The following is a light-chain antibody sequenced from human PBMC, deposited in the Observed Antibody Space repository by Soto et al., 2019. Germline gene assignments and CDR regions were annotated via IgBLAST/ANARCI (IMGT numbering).Light chain of an antibody. V-gene: IGKV2-28*01. J-gene: IGKJ5*01. CDR3: LQALQTSIT. Sequence: ITQSPLSLPVTPGGPASSACSWNESLLHSNGYNYLDWYLQKPGQSPQLLIYLGSNRASGVPDRFSGSGSGTDSTLKISRVEAEDVGVYYCLQALQTSITFGQGTRLEIK. CDR1: ESLLHSNGYNY. CDR2: LGS.